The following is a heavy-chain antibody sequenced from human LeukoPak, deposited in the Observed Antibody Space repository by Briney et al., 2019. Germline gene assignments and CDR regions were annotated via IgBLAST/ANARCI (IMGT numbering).Heavy chain of an antibody. CDR1: GFTFTSSA. Sequence: GTSVKVSCKASGFTFTSSAMQWVRQARGQRLEWIGWIVVGSGNTNYAQKFQERVTITRDMSTSTAYMELSSLRSEDTAVYYCVAGPRGIGSNWFDPWGQGTLVTVSS. D-gene: IGHD3-10*01. V-gene: IGHV1-58*02. CDR2: IVVGSGNT. CDR3: VAGPRGIGSNWFDP. J-gene: IGHJ5*02.